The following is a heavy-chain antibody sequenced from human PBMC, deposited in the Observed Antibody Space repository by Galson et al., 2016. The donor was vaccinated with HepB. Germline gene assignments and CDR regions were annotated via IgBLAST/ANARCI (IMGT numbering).Heavy chain of an antibody. CDR1: GFTFSRCW. V-gene: IGHV3-7*03. CDR2: VNQAGSGK. D-gene: IGHD6-19*01. Sequence: SLRLSCAASGFTFSRCWMSWVRQAPGQGLEWVANVNQAGSGKYYVDSVKGRFTISRDNAKNSLYLQINSLRAEDTAVYYCAISSDWAFDFRGQGTLVTVSS. CDR3: AISSDWAFDF. J-gene: IGHJ4*02.